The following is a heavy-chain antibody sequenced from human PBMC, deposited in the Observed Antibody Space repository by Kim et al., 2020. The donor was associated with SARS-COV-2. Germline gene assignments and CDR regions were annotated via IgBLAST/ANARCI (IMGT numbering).Heavy chain of an antibody. V-gene: IGHV5-10-1*01. Sequence: SDSYTNYSPSFQSHVTISADKSISTAYLQWSSLKASDTAMYYCATLDVGYWGQGTLVTVSS. J-gene: IGHJ4*02. CDR3: ATLDVGY. CDR2: SDSYT.